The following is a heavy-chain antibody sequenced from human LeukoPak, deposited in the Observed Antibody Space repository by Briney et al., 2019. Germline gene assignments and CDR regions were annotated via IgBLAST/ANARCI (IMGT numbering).Heavy chain of an antibody. Sequence: SETLSLTCAVYGGSFSGYYWSWIRQPPGKGLEWIGEINHSGSTNYNPSLKSRVTISVDTSKNQLTLKLNSVTAADTAVYNCARGPRITMVRGAIRVPLDVGGKGTTVTGSS. J-gene: IGHJ6*04. D-gene: IGHD3-10*01. CDR3: ARGPRITMVRGAIRVPLDV. CDR2: INHSGST. CDR1: GGSFSGYY. V-gene: IGHV4-34*01.